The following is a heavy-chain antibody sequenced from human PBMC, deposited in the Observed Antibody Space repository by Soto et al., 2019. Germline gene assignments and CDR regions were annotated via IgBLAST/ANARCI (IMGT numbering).Heavy chain of an antibody. CDR2: ISSSSYI. J-gene: IGHJ3*02. D-gene: IGHD2-2*01. CDR3: ARDRQAYCSSTSCQDAFDI. CDR1: GFTFSSYS. V-gene: IGHV3-21*01. Sequence: GGSLRLSCAASGFTFSSYSMNWVRQAPGKGLEWVSSISSSSYIYYADSVKGRFTISRDNAKNSLYLQMNSLRAEDTAVYYCARDRQAYCSSTSCQDAFDIWGQGTMVTVSS.